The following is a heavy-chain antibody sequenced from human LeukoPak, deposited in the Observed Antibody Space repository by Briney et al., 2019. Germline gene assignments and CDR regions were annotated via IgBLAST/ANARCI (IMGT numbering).Heavy chain of an antibody. CDR3: ARLITGYDFWSGYSDYYHYGMDV. CDR1: GGSISSYY. Sequence: KSSETLSLTCTVSGGSISSYYWSWIRQPPGKGLEWIGYIYYSGSTNYNPSLKSRVTISVDTSKNQFSLKLSSVTAADTAVYYCARLITGYDFWSGYSDYYHYGMDVWGQGTTVTVSS. J-gene: IGHJ6*02. CDR2: IYYSGST. V-gene: IGHV4-59*08. D-gene: IGHD3-3*01.